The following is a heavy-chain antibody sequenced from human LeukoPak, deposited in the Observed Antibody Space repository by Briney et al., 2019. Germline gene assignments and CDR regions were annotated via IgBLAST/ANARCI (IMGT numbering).Heavy chain of an antibody. J-gene: IGHJ4*02. Sequence: SETLSLTCTVSGGSISSSSYYWGWIRQPPGKGLEWIGSIYYSGSTYYNPSLKSRVTISVDTSKNQFSLKPSSVTAADTAVYYCARERELLDPIDYWGQGTLVTVSS. CDR2: IYYSGST. V-gene: IGHV4-39*07. CDR1: GGSISSSSYY. CDR3: ARERELLDPIDY. D-gene: IGHD1-26*01.